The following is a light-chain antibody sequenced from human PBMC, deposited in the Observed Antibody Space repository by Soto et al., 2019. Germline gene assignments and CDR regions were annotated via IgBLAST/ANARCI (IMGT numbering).Light chain of an antibody. CDR1: SSDVVTYNL. V-gene: IGLV2-14*02. CDR3: AAWDDSLNAL. Sequence: QSALTQPASVSGSPGQSINISCTGTSSDVVTYNLVSWYQQHPGKAPTVLIYEGTKRPSGVSNRFSGSKSGNTASLAISGLQPEDEADYYCAAWDDSLNALFGTGTKLTVL. J-gene: IGLJ1*01. CDR2: EGT.